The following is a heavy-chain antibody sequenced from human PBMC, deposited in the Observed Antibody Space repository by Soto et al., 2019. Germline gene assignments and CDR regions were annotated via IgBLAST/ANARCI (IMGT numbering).Heavy chain of an antibody. V-gene: IGHV4-59*01. CDR1: GGSISSYY. Sequence: SETLSLTCTVSGGSISSYYWSWIRQPPGKGLEWIGYIYFRGTTNYNPSLKSRVTMSADTSKNQFSLKLNSVTAADTAVYYCARDAGQCTNGVCYTLGLNWFDPWGQGTLVTVSS. CDR3: ARDAGQCTNGVCYTLGLNWFDP. CDR2: IYFRGTT. D-gene: IGHD2-8*01. J-gene: IGHJ5*02.